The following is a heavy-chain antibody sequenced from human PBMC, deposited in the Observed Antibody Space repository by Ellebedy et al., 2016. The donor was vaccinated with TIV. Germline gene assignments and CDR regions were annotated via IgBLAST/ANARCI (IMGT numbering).Heavy chain of an antibody. J-gene: IGHJ4*02. CDR1: GFTFSSYA. D-gene: IGHD1-26*01. CDR3: ARSGELDS. V-gene: IGHV3-23*01. CDR2: ISYSGDST. Sequence: GESLKISCTASGFTFSSYAMSWVRQAPGKGLEWVSAISYSGDSTFYADSLKGRFTISRDDARNSLYLQMNSLRAEDTAVYYCARSGELDSWGQGTLVTVSS.